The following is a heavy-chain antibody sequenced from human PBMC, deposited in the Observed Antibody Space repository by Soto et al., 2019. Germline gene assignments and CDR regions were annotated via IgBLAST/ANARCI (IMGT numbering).Heavy chain of an antibody. D-gene: IGHD2-15*01. CDR2: IIPMFGTA. V-gene: IGHV1-69*13. CDR1: GGTFSTYV. J-gene: IGHJ1*01. CDR3: ARGSRDCSGGSCFPLPTTEYFRH. Sequence: SVKVSCKASGGTFSTYVFTWVRQAPGQGLEWMGGIIPMFGTANYAQKFQGRVTLIADESTSTVYMEVSSLRSEDTAVYYCARGSRDCSGGSCFPLPTTEYFRHWGQGTLVTVSS.